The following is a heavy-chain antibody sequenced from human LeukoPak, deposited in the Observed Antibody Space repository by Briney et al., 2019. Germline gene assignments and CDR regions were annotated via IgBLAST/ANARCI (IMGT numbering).Heavy chain of an antibody. CDR3: ARGFATMVRGVVLDF. CDR2: IYHSGST. V-gene: IGHV4-34*01. J-gene: IGHJ4*02. D-gene: IGHD3-10*01. Sequence: PSETLSLTFAGYSVSFSGYYWSWIRQPPGKGLEWIGEIYHSGSTNYNPSLKSRVTISVDTSKNQFSLKLSSVTAADTAVYYCARGFATMVRGVVLDFWGQGTLVTVSS. CDR1: SVSFSGYY.